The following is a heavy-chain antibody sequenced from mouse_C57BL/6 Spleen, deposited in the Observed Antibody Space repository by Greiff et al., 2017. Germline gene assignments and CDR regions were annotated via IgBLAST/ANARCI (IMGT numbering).Heavy chain of an antibody. J-gene: IGHJ2*01. CDR2: IRNKANGYTT. D-gene: IGHD2-4*01. CDR1: GFTFTDYY. CDR3: ARFPYDSYYCDY. V-gene: IGHV7-3*01. Sequence: EVQLQESGGGLVQPGGSLSLSCAASGFTFTDYYMSWVRQPPGKALEWLGFIRNKANGYTTEYSASVKGRFTISRDNSQSILYLQMNALRAEDSATYYCARFPYDSYYCDYWGQGTTLTVSS.